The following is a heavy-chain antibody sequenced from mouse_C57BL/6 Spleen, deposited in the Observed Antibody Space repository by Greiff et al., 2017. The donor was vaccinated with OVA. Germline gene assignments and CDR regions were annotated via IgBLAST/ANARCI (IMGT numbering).Heavy chain of an antibody. J-gene: IGHJ2*01. D-gene: IGHD2-1*01. CDR2: IDPSDSYT. V-gene: IGHV1-50*01. CDR3: ARAGIYYGNGYYFDY. Sequence: QVQLQQPGAELVKPGASVKLSCKASGYTFTSYWMQWVKQRPGQGLEWIGEIDPSDSYTNYNQKFKGKATLTVDTSSSTAYMQLSSLTSEDSAVYYGARAGIYYGNGYYFDYWGQGTTLTVSS. CDR1: GYTFTSYW.